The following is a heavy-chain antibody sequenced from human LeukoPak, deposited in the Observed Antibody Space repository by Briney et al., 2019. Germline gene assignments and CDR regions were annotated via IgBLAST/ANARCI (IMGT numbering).Heavy chain of an antibody. CDR2: ISSSRNTI. V-gene: IGHV3-48*04. D-gene: IGHD3-22*01. J-gene: IGHJ3*02. CDR3: ARDEGWSLGPHRVYYYDSSGYPRVLDI. CDR1: GFTFSSYS. Sequence: QPGGSLRLSCAASGFTFSSYSMNWVRQAPGKGLEWVSYISSSRNTIYYADSVKGRFTISRDNAKNSLYLQMNSLRAEDTAVYYCARDEGWSLGPHRVYYYDSSGYPRVLDIWGQGTMVTVSS.